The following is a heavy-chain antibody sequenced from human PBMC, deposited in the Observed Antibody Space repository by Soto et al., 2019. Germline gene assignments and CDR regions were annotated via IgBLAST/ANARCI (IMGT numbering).Heavy chain of an antibody. CDR3: TRDASRDSSARGWFDP. J-gene: IGHJ5*02. CDR2: ISSNSAYI. D-gene: IGHD6-13*01. Sequence: GGSLRLSCAASGFTFRSFTMNWVRQAPGKGLEWVSTISSNSAYIYYTDALRGRFTISRDNAKNSLHLQMNSLRAEGTAVYYCTRDASRDSSARGWFDPWGPGTLVTVSS. CDR1: GFTFRSFT. V-gene: IGHV3-21*01.